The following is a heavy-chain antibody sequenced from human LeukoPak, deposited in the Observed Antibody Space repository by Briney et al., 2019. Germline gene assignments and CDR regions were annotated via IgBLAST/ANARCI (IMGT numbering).Heavy chain of an antibody. D-gene: IGHD3-9*01. CDR1: VYXFTNCG. V-gene: IGHV1-18*01. CDR2: FSAYNSNT. CDR3: ARAAYDILTGDGDDY. Sequence: ASVPVSCMSSVYXFTNCGSIWVRRATGHGVAGMGWFSAYNSNTNDAQRLQGRATMTTDTSTNTAYLELRSLTSDDAAVYCSARAAYDILTGDGDDYWGQGTLVTVSS. J-gene: IGHJ4*02.